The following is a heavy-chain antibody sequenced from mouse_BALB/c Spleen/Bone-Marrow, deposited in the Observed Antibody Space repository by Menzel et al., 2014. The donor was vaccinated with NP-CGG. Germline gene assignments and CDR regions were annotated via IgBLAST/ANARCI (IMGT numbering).Heavy chain of an antibody. CDR1: GFTFSNYG. Sequence: EVKLMESGGDLVKPGGSLKLPCAASGFTFSNYGMSWVRQTPDKRLEWVATISSGGSYTYFPDSVKGRFTIPRDNAKNTLYLQMNSLKSEDAAMYYCARLTPDYAMDYWGQGTSVTVSS. CDR3: ARLTPDYAMDY. J-gene: IGHJ4*01. V-gene: IGHV5-6*01. CDR2: ISSGGSYT. D-gene: IGHD1-3*01.